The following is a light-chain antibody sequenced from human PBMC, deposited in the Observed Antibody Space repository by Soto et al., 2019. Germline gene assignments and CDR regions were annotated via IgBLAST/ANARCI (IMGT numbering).Light chain of an antibody. J-gene: IGKJ4*01. V-gene: IGKV3-11*01. CDR2: DAS. CDR3: QQRSNWPLT. CDR1: QSVSSY. Sequence: ELVLTQSPGTLSLSLGDRAALSRRASQSVSSYLAWYQQKPGQAPRLLIYDASNRATGIPARFSGSGYGTDFTLTISSLETEDFAVYYCQQRSNWPLTFGGGTKVDIK.